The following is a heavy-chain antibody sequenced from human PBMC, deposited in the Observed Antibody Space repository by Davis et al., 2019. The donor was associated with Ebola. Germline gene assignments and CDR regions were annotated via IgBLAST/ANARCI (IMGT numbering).Heavy chain of an antibody. D-gene: IGHD3-10*01. V-gene: IGHV3-21*01. CDR2: ISSTSSYI. CDR3: ARDGDPVLLWFGDV. Sequence: GGSLRLSCAASGFTFSSYSMNWVRQVPGKGLEWVSSISSTSSYIYYAYSVKGRFTISRDNAKNSLYLQMHSLRAADTAVYYCARDGDPVLLWFGDVWGQGTTVTVSS. CDR1: GFTFSSYS. J-gene: IGHJ6*02.